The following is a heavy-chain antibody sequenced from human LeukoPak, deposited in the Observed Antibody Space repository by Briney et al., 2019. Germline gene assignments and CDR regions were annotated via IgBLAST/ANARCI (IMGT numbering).Heavy chain of an antibody. V-gene: IGHV3-7*03. CDR3: ARLGPASSGWPESFDY. CDR2: IKRDGSEK. D-gene: IGHD6-19*01. Sequence: GGSLRLSCAASGFTFNSYWMNWVRQAPGKGPEWVANIKRDGSEKYYMDSVKGRFTISRDNAKNSLDLQMNSLRVEDTAVYYCARLGPASSGWPESFDYWGQGTLVTVSS. CDR1: GFTFNSYW. J-gene: IGHJ4*02.